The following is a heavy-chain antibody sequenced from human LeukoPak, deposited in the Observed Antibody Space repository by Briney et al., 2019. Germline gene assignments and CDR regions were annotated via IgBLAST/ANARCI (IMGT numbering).Heavy chain of an antibody. CDR1: GFTFDDYA. CDR2: ISWNSGSI. Sequence: GGSLRLSCAASGFTFDDYAMHWVRHAPGKGLEWVSGISWNSGSIGYADSVKGRFTISRDNAKNSLYLQMNSLRAEDTALYYCAKDIAFPDYYDSSGYNYYYGMDVWGQGTTVTVSS. D-gene: IGHD3-22*01. CDR3: AKDIAFPDYYDSSGYNYYYGMDV. V-gene: IGHV3-9*01. J-gene: IGHJ6*02.